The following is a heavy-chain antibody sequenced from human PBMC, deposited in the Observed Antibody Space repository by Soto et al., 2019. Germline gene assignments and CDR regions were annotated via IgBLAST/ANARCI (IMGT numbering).Heavy chain of an antibody. Sequence: ASVKVSCKVSGYTLSELSMHWVRQAPGKGLEWMGGFDPEDGETIYAQKFQGRVTMTEDTSTDTAYMELRSLRSDDTAVYYCATDEGGWVAFDIRGQGTMVTVSS. CDR2: FDPEDGET. V-gene: IGHV1-24*01. J-gene: IGHJ3*02. D-gene: IGHD1-26*01. CDR1: GYTLSELS. CDR3: ATDEGGWVAFDI.